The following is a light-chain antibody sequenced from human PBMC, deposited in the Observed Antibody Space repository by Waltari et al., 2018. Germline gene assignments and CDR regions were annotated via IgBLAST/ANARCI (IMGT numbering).Light chain of an antibody. V-gene: IGKV3-20*01. CDR2: GTS. CDR1: QSVTSIS. J-gene: IGKJ4*01. Sequence: EIVLPQSQGPLPLSPGERATLSCRASQSVTSISLTWYQQKLGQAPRLLIYGTSSRATAIPDRFSGSGSGTDFTLTISRLEPEDFAVYYCQQYDGEVVTFGGGTKVEI. CDR3: QQYDGEVVT.